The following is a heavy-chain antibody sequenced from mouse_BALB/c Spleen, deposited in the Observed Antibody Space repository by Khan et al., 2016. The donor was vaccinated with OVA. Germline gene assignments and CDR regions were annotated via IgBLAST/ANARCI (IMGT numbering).Heavy chain of an antibody. J-gene: IGHJ3*01. Sequence: VQLKQSGPELVKPGASVKIPCKASGYTFTDYNLDWVKQSPGKSLEWIGYITPNNGGTIYNQKFRGKATLTVDKSSSTAYMALRSLTSEDTAVYYCSRGAFGRPFAYWGQGTLVTVSA. V-gene: IGHV1-18*01. CDR1: GYTFTDYN. CDR2: ITPNNGGT. CDR3: SRGAFGRPFAY.